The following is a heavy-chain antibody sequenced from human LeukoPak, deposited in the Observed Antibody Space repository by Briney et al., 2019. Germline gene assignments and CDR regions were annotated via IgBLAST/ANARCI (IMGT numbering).Heavy chain of an antibody. V-gene: IGHV3-21*01. Sequence: GGSLRLSCAASGFTFNRYNMNWVRRAPGKGLEWVSSISTSSSYIYYADSVRGRFTISRDNAKNSLYLQMNSLRAEDTAVYYCARRAGTLDYWGQGTLVTVSS. CDR3: ARRAGTLDY. D-gene: IGHD6-19*01. CDR2: ISTSSSYI. CDR1: GFTFNRYN. J-gene: IGHJ4*02.